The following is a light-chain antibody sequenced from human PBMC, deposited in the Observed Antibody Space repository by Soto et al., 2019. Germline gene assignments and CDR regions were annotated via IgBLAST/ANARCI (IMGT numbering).Light chain of an antibody. CDR3: QQDGSSTGT. CDR2: GAS. Sequence: EIVLTQSTGTLSLSPGERATLSCRSSQSVSSYYLAWYQQKPGQAPRLLIYGASSRATGIPDRFSGSGSGTDFALTISRLEPEDFAVYYCQQDGSSTGTFGQGTKVDIK. CDR1: QSVSSYY. V-gene: IGKV3-20*01. J-gene: IGKJ1*01.